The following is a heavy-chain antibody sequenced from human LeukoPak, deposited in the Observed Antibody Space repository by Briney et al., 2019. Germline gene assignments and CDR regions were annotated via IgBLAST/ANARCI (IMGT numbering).Heavy chain of an antibody. CDR3: ATESNGRHYDY. Sequence: GGSLRLSCTASGLTFSTSGFNWVRQAPGKGLEWVASIGPTGSDRYHADSIKGRFTISRDNANNFLYLQMNSLRDEDTAVYYCATESNGRHYDYWGQGTLLTVSS. V-gene: IGHV3-21*06. D-gene: IGHD2-8*01. CDR1: GLTFSTSG. J-gene: IGHJ4*02. CDR2: IGPTGSDR.